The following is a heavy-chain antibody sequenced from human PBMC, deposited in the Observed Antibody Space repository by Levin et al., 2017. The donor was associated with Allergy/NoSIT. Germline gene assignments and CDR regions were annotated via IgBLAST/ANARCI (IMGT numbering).Heavy chain of an antibody. J-gene: IGHJ5*02. CDR3: AKDPRDIVVVVAATPWFDP. CDR1: GFTFSSYG. D-gene: IGHD2-15*01. Sequence: GESLKISCAASGFTFSSYGMHWVRQAPGKGLEWVAVISYDGSNKYYADSVKGRFTISRDNSKNTLYLQMNSLRADDTAVYYCAKDPRDIVVVVAATPWFDPWGQGTLVTVSS. CDR2: ISYDGSNK. V-gene: IGHV3-30*18.